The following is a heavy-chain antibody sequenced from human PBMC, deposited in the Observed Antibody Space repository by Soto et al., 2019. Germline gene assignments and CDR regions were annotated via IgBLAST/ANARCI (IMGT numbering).Heavy chain of an antibody. CDR2: MNPNSGNT. CDR3: ARDRYGDYGYYYYGMDV. CDR1: GYTFTSYD. V-gene: IGHV1-8*01. Sequence: QVQLVQSGAEVKKPGASVMVSCKASGYTFTSYDINWVRQATGQGLEWMGWMNPNSGNTGYAQKFQGRVTMTRNTSISTAYMELSSLRSEDTAVYYCARDRYGDYGYYYYGMDVWGQGTTVTVSS. D-gene: IGHD4-17*01. J-gene: IGHJ6*02.